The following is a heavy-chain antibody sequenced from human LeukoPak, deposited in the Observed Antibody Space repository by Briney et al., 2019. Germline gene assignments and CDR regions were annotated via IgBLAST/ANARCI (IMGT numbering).Heavy chain of an antibody. J-gene: IGHJ5*02. CDR1: GYTFTSYD. D-gene: IGHD3-10*01. CDR3: ARGLLWFGELSGS. Sequence: ASVKDSCKASGYTFTSYDINWVRQATGQGLEWMGWMNPNSGNTGYAQKFQGRVTMTRNTSISTAYMELSSLRSEDTAVYYCARGLLWFGELSGSWGQGTLVTVSS. V-gene: IGHV1-8*01. CDR2: MNPNSGNT.